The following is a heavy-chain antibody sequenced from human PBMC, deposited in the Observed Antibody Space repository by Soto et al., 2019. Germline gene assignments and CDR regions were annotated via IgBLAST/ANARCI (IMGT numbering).Heavy chain of an antibody. Sequence: EVQLVESGGGLVKPGGSLRLSCAASGFTFSNAWMSWVRQAPGKGLEWVGRIKSKTDGGTTDYAAPVKGRFTISRDDSKNTLYLQMNSLKTEDTAVYYCITPADITYYDFWSGYYTRLGDYWGQGTLVTVSS. CDR2: IKSKTDGGTT. D-gene: IGHD3-3*01. J-gene: IGHJ4*02. CDR3: ITPADITYYDFWSGYYTRLGDY. CDR1: GFTFSNAW. V-gene: IGHV3-15*01.